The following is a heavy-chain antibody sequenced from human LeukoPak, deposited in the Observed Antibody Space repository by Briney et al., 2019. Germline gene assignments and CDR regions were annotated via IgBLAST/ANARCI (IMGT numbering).Heavy chain of an antibody. J-gene: IGHJ4*02. CDR2: VNGDGSTT. CDR1: GFTFRKYA. Sequence: GGSLRLSCVASGFTFRKYAMSWVRRAPGKGLEWVSSVNGDGSTTHYVDSVKGRFTISRDNSKTTLYLQVNSLSAEDTALYYCAKYYYDGDTYSFDYWGQGTLVTVSS. D-gene: IGHD3-22*01. CDR3: AKYYYDGDTYSFDY. V-gene: IGHV3-23*01.